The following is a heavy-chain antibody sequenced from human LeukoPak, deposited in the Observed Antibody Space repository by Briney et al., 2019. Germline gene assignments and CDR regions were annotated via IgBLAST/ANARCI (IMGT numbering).Heavy chain of an antibody. D-gene: IGHD6-19*01. V-gene: IGHV6-1*01. CDR2: TYYRSKWYN. J-gene: IGHJ4*02. CDR3: ARSSGGSTFSPSKYYFDY. CDR1: GDSVSSNSAA. Sequence: SQTLSLTCAISGDSVSSNSAAWNWIRQSPSRGLEWLGRTYYRSKWYNDYAVSVKSRITINPDTSKNQFSLQLNSVTPEDTAVYYCARSSGGSTFSPSKYYFDYWGQGTLVTVSS.